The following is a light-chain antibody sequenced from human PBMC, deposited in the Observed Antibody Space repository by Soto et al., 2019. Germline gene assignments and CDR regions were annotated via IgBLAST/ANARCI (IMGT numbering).Light chain of an antibody. CDR1: QRVSSSY. CDR2: GAS. CDR3: QQYNNWPLT. J-gene: IGKJ5*01. Sequence: IVLTQSPGTLSLSPGERATLSCRASQRVSSSYLAWDQQKPGQAPRLLIYGASSRATGIPVRFSGSGSGTEFTLTISSLQSEDFAVYYCQQYNNWPLTFGQGTRLEIK. V-gene: IGKV3-15*01.